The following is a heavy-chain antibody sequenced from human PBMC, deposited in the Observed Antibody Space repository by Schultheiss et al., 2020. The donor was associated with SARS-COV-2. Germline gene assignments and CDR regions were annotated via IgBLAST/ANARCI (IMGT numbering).Heavy chain of an antibody. V-gene: IGHV4-4*02. CDR3: ARDYGDYQAFDI. D-gene: IGHD4-17*01. Sequence: SETLSLTCAVSGGSISSSNWWNWVRQPPGKGLEWIGEIYHSGSTNYNPSLKSRVTISVDKSKNQFSLKLSSVTAADTAVYYCARDYGDYQAFDIWGQGTTVTVSS. CDR1: GGSISSSNW. J-gene: IGHJ3*02. CDR2: IYHSGST.